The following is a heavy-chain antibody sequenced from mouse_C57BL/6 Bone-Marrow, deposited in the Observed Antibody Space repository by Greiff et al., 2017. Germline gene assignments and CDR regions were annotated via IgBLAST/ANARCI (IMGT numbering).Heavy chain of an antibody. CDR1: GYSFTGYY. V-gene: IGHV1-42*01. J-gene: IGHJ1*03. CDR3: ARRAIVTTWYFDV. D-gene: IGHD2-5*01. Sequence: VQLQQSGPELVKPGASVKISCKASGYSFTGYYMNWVKQSPEKSLEWIGEINPSTGGTTYNQKFKAKATLTVDKSSSTAYMQLKSLTSEDSAVYYCARRAIVTTWYFDVWGTGTTVTGSS. CDR2: INPSTGGT.